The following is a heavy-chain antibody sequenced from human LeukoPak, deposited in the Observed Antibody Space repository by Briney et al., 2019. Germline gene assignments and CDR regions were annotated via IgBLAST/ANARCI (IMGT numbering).Heavy chain of an antibody. CDR1: GYTFTDYY. D-gene: IGHD1-1*01. CDR2: INPNSGGT. CDR3: ARDLAGTNPYYYYGMDV. V-gene: IGHV1-2*02. J-gene: IGHJ6*02. Sequence: ASVKVSCKTSGYTFTDYYLHWVRQAPGQGLEWMGWINPNSGGTNNAQKFQGRVTMTSDTSISTAYMELSRLRSDDTAVYYCARDLAGTNPYYYYGMDVWGQGTTVTVSS.